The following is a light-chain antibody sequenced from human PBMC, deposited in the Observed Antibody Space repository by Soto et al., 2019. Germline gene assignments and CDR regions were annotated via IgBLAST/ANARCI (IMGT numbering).Light chain of an antibody. CDR2: AAS. CDR1: QGISSY. CDR3: QQLNSYLPLT. J-gene: IGKJ4*01. Sequence: DIQLTQSPSFLSASVGDRVPITCRASQGISSYLAWYQQKPGKAPKLLIYAASTLQSGVPSRFSGSGSGTEFTLTLSSLQPEDFATYYCQQLNSYLPLTFGGGTKVEIK. V-gene: IGKV1-9*01.